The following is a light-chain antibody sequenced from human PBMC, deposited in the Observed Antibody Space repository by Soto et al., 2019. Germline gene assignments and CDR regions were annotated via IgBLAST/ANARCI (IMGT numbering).Light chain of an antibody. V-gene: IGKV3-20*01. Sequence: EIVLTQSPGTLSLSPGERATLSCRASQSVSSSSYLAWYQQKPGQAPRLRIYGASSRATGIADRFSGSGSGTDLTLNISRLEPEDFAVYYCHQYGSSPSYTFGQGTKLEIK. CDR2: GAS. CDR1: QSVSSSSY. CDR3: HQYGSSPSYT. J-gene: IGKJ2*01.